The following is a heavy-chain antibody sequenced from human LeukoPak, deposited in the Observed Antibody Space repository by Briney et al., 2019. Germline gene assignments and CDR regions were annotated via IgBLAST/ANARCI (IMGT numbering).Heavy chain of an antibody. CDR1: GGTFSSYA. CDR2: IIPILGIA. J-gene: IGHJ4*02. CDR3: ARVDQYYYDSSGYSLDY. D-gene: IGHD3-22*01. Sequence: GASVKVSCKASGGTFSSYAISWVRQAPGQGLEWMGRIIPILGIANYAQKFQGRVTITADKSTSTAYMELSSLRSEDTAVYYCARVDQYYYDSSGYSLDYWGQGTPVTVSS. V-gene: IGHV1-69*04.